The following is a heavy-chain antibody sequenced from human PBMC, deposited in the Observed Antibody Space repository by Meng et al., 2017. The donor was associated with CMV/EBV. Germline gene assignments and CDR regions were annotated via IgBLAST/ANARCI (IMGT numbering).Heavy chain of an antibody. V-gene: IGHV3-30*12. Sequence: GESLKISCAASGFTFSSYGMHWVRQAPGKGLEWVAVISYDGSNKYYADSVKGRFTISRDNAKNTLYLQMNSLRAEDTAVYYCARALPLAPVGYYFDYWGQGTLVTVSS. CDR3: ARALPLAPVGYYFDY. CDR2: ISYDGSNK. D-gene: IGHD3-10*01. CDR1: GFTFSSYG. J-gene: IGHJ4*02.